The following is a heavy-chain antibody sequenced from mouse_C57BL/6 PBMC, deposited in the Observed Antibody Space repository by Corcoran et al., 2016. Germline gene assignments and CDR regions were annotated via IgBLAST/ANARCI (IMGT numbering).Heavy chain of an antibody. CDR2: IYTDTGEP. V-gene: IGHV9-1*01. Sequence: IQLVQSGPELKKPGETVKISCKASGYTFTEYPMQWVKQVPGKGFKWMGMIYTDTGEPTYAEEFKGRFAFSLETSASTADLQINNLKNEDTATYYCVLVGSCYSWFAYWGQGTLVPVSA. D-gene: IGHD3-2*02. CDR3: VLVGSCYSWFAY. J-gene: IGHJ3*01. CDR1: GYTFTEYP.